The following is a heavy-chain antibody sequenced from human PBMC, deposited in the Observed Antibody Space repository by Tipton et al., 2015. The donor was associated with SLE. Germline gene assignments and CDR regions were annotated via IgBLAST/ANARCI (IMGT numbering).Heavy chain of an antibody. CDR2: AYYSGDS. D-gene: IGHD4-11*01. V-gene: IGHV4-59*08. CDR3: ARGYHDYPY. CDR1: SGSITSHY. J-gene: IGHJ4*02. Sequence: TLSLTCTVSSGSITSHYWTWIRQPPGKGLEWIGSAYYSGDSNYNPSLRTRVTMSVDTSNNLFSLRLSSVTAADTAMYYCARGYHDYPYWGQGTLVTVSS.